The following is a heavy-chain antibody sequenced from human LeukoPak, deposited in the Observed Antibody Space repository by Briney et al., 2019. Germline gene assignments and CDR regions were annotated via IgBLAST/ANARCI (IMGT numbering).Heavy chain of an antibody. CDR2: ISAYNGNT. V-gene: IGHV1-18*01. CDR1: GYTFTSYG. D-gene: IGHD6-6*01. Sequence: ASVKVSCKASGYTFTSYGISWVRQTPGQGLEWMGWISAYNGNTNYAQKLQGRVTMTTDTSTSTAYMELRSLRSDDTAVYYCARDSGIGARPGAFDIWGQGTMVTVSS. CDR3: ARDSGIGARPGAFDI. J-gene: IGHJ3*02.